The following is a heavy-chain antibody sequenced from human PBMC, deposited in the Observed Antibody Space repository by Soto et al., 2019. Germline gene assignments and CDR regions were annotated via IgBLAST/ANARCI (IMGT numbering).Heavy chain of an antibody. D-gene: IGHD3-10*01. CDR2: ISSSSSTI. CDR1: GFTFSSYS. J-gene: IGHJ4*02. V-gene: IGHV3-48*04. Sequence: GGSLRLSCAASGFTFSSYSMNWVRQAPGKGLEWVSYISSSSSTIYYADSVKGRFTISRDNAKNSLYLQMNSLRAEDTAVYYCARARLGWFGELYYFDYWGQGTLVTVSS. CDR3: ARARLGWFGELYYFDY.